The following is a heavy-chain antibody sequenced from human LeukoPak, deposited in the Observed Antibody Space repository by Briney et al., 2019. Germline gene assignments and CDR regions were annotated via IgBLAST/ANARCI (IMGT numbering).Heavy chain of an antibody. D-gene: IGHD3-3*01. CDR1: GFTFSTYS. CDR3: VKGVGHFDFWSGYSR. CDR2: INSRSSAI. J-gene: IGHJ4*02. V-gene: IGHV3-48*04. Sequence: PGGSLRLSCAASGFTFSTYSMSWVRQAPGKGLEWISDINSRSSAIYYAVSVKGRFTISRDNAKNSLYLQMNSLRAEDTAVYYCVKGVGHFDFWSGYSRWGQGTLVTVSS.